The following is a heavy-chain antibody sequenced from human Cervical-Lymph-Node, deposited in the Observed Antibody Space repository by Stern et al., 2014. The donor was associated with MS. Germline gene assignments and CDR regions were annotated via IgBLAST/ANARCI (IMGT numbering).Heavy chain of an antibody. CDR3: ARRQLWQQYYGMDV. D-gene: IGHD5-18*01. V-gene: IGHV3-30*04. Sequence: VQLVESEGGVVQPGRSLRLSCAASGFTFSSYAMHWVRQAPGKGLEWVAFISYDGADKYYADSVKGRFTISRDNSKNMVYLQMNSLRAEDTAVWYCARRQLWQQYYGMDVWGQGTMVTVSS. CDR1: GFTFSSYA. J-gene: IGHJ6*02. CDR2: ISYDGADK.